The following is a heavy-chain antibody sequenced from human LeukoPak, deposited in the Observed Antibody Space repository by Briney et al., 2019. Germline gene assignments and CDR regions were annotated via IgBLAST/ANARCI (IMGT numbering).Heavy chain of an antibody. CDR2: IYTSGST. CDR1: GASISSYY. CDR3: ARRRRYSSSLNWFDP. J-gene: IGHJ5*02. V-gene: IGHV4-4*07. D-gene: IGHD6-13*01. Sequence: SETLSLTCTVSGASISSYYWSWIRQPAGKGLEWIGRIYTSGSTNYNPSLKSRVTMSVDTSKNQFSLKLSSVTAADTAVYYCARRRRYSSSLNWFDPWGQGTLVTVSS.